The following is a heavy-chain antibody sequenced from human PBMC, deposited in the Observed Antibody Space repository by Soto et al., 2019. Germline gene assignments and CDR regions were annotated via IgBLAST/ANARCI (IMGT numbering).Heavy chain of an antibody. D-gene: IGHD1-20*01. CDR2: IYYSGST. CDR1: GGSISSSSYY. Sequence: SETLSLTCTVSGGSISSSSYYWGWIRQPPGKGLEWIGYIYYSGSTNYNPSLKSRVTISVDTSKNQFSLKLSSVTAADTAVYYCARVYNWNHYDKNWFDPWGQGTLVTVSS. J-gene: IGHJ5*02. V-gene: IGHV4-39*07. CDR3: ARVYNWNHYDKNWFDP.